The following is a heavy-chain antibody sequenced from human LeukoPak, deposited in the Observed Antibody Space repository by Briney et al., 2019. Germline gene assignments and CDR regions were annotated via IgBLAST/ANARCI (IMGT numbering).Heavy chain of an antibody. CDR3: ARGIAVAGPTGANWFDR. CDR2: IIPIFGTA. V-gene: IGHV1-69*13. D-gene: IGHD6-19*01. Sequence: SVKVSCKASGGTFSSYAISWVRQAPGQGLEWMGGIIPIFGTANYAQKFQGRVTITADESTSTAYMELRSLRSEDTAVYYCARGIAVAGPTGANWFDRWGQGTLVTVSS. CDR1: GGTFSSYA. J-gene: IGHJ5*02.